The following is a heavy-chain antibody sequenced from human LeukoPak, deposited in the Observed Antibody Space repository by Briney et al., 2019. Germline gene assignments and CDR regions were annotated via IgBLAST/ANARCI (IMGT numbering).Heavy chain of an antibody. Sequence: PGGSLRLSCAASGLTFSSYGMHWVRQAPGKGLEWVAVIRHDGSNQKYGDSVKGRFTISRDNSKNTMYLQMNSLRAEDTAVYYCVRDSSLWFGELVDPWGQGTLVAVSS. D-gene: IGHD3-10*01. CDR2: IRHDGSNQ. V-gene: IGHV3-33*01. J-gene: IGHJ5*02. CDR1: GLTFSSYG. CDR3: VRDSSLWFGELVDP.